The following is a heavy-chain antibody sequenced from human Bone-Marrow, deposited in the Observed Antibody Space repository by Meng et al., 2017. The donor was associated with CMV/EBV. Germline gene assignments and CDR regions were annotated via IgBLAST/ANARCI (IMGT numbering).Heavy chain of an antibody. J-gene: IGHJ6*02. CDR2: ISWNSVSI. CDR3: ARGTMIVVVIANYYALDV. D-gene: IGHD3-22*01. V-gene: IGHV3-9*01. Sequence: GGSLRLSCAASGFTFHDFAMHWVRQVPGKGLEWVSGISWNSVSIDYVESVKGRLTSSRDNAKNTLYLEMNSLRAEDTAVYYCARGTMIVVVIANYYALDVWGQGTTVTVSS. CDR1: GFTFHDFA.